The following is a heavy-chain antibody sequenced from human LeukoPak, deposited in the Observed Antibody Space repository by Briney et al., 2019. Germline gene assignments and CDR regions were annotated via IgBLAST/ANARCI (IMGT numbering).Heavy chain of an antibody. CDR2: ISWNSGSI. Sequence: PGGSLRLSCAASGFTFDDYAMPWVRQAPGKGLEWVSGISWNSGSIGYADSVKGRFTISRDNAKNSLYLQMNSLRAEDTALYYCAKDMGVGATAFDIWGQGTMVTVSS. CDR1: GFTFDDYA. D-gene: IGHD1-26*01. V-gene: IGHV3-9*01. CDR3: AKDMGVGATAFDI. J-gene: IGHJ3*02.